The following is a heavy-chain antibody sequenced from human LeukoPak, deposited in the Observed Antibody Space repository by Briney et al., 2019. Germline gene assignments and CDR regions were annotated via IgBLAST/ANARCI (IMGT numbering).Heavy chain of an antibody. Sequence: ASVKVSCKASGYTFTSYDINWVRQAPGQGLEWMGWMNPNSGNTGYAQKFQGRVTMTRNTSISTAYMELSSLRSEDTAVYYCASWSGSSGTSYYFDYWGQGTLVTVSS. CDR2: MNPNSGNT. D-gene: IGHD6-19*01. J-gene: IGHJ4*02. V-gene: IGHV1-8*01. CDR1: GYTFTSYD. CDR3: ASWSGSSGTSYYFDY.